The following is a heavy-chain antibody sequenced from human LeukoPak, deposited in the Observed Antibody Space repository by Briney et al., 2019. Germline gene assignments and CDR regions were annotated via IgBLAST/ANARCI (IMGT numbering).Heavy chain of an antibody. Sequence: EASVKVSCTASGYTFTDYYMHWVRQAPGQGLEWMGWINPNSGGTNYAQKFQGWVTMTRDTSISTAYMELSRLKSGDTAVYFCARGRSGSYYSFLALGHWGQGTLVTVSS. CDR3: ARGRSGSYYSFLALGH. D-gene: IGHD1-26*01. J-gene: IGHJ1*01. CDR2: INPNSGGT. V-gene: IGHV1-2*04. CDR1: GYTFTDYY.